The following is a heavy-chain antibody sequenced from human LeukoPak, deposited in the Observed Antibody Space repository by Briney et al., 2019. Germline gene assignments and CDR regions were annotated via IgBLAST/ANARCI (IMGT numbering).Heavy chain of an antibody. J-gene: IGHJ6*03. CDR1: GYTFTSFG. Sequence: ASVKVSCKASGYTFTSFGISWVRQAPGQGLEWMGWISVYNGNTNYAQKLQGRVTMTTDTSTSTAYMELSSLRSEDTAVYYCARSSIAARPPPYYYYYMDVWGKGTTVTVS. V-gene: IGHV1-18*01. D-gene: IGHD6-6*01. CDR2: ISVYNGNT. CDR3: ARSSIAARPPPYYYYYMDV.